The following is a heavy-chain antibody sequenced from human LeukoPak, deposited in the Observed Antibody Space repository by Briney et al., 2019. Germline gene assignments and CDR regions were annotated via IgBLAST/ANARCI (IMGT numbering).Heavy chain of an antibody. CDR3: SRGSPFDY. CDR1: GFXVSSAY. CDR2: MYSGGST. J-gene: IGHJ4*02. Sequence: GGSLRLSCAASGFXVSSAYINWVRQAPGKGLEWVSVMYSGGSTHYSDSVKGRFTIPRDDSKNTLFLQMNSVRAEDTAVYYCSRGSPFDYWGQGTLVTVSS. V-gene: IGHV3-53*01.